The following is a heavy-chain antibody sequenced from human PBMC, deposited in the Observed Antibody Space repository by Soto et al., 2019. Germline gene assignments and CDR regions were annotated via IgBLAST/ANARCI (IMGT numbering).Heavy chain of an antibody. CDR1: GYTFTSYG. D-gene: IGHD2-2*01. CDR2: ISAYNGNT. Sequence: QVQLVQSGAEVKKPGASVKVSCKASGYTFTSYGISWVRQAPGQGPEWMGWISAYNGNTNYAQKLQGRVTMTTDTSTSTAYMELRSLRSDDTAVYYCARDGYCSSTSCYGWYFDLWGRGTLVTVSS. J-gene: IGHJ2*01. CDR3: ARDGYCSSTSCYGWYFDL. V-gene: IGHV1-18*01.